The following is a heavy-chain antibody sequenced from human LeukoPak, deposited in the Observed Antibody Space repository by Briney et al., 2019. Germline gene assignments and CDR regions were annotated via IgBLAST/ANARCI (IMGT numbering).Heavy chain of an antibody. Sequence: GGSLTLSCAASGSSFSTYGLNWVRQAPGKGLEWVAVIWYDGSNQYYADSVKGRFTIFRDNSKNTMDLQMNSLRAEDTAVYFCVRDRSSWFDPWGQGTLVTVPS. CDR2: IWYDGSNQ. CDR3: VRDRSSWFDP. D-gene: IGHD6-13*01. V-gene: IGHV3-33*01. J-gene: IGHJ5*02. CDR1: GSSFSTYG.